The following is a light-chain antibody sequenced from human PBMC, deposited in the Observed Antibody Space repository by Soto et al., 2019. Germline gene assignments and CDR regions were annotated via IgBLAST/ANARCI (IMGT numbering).Light chain of an antibody. Sequence: EIVMTQSPATLSVSPGERVTLSCRASQSVSSNLAWYQQKLGQAPRLLIYGASTRATGIPARFSGSGSGTEFTLIISSLQSEDFAVYYCQQYNPKSYTFGQGTKLEIK. CDR2: GAS. CDR3: QQYNPKSYT. CDR1: QSVSSN. V-gene: IGKV3-15*01. J-gene: IGKJ2*01.